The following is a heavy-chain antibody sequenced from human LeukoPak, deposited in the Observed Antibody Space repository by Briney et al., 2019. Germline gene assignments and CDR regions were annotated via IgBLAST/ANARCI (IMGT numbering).Heavy chain of an antibody. CDR3: ARGTAFDI. Sequence: GGSLRLSCAATGFTFSSYAVSWVRQAPGKGLEWVSSLSGSGAGTYYADSVKGRFTISRDSSKNTLYLQMDSLRTEDTAVYYCARGTAFDIWRQGTMVTVSS. CDR2: LSGSGAGT. CDR1: GFTFSSYA. V-gene: IGHV3-23*01. J-gene: IGHJ3*02.